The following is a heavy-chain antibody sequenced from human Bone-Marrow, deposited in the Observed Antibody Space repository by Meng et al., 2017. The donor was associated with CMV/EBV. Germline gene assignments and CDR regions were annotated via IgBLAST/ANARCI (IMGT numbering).Heavy chain of an antibody. V-gene: IGHV1-8*03. J-gene: IGHJ6*02. Sequence: ASVKVSCKASGYTFTSYDINWVRQATGQGLEWMGWMNPNSGNTGYAQKFQGRVTITRSTSISTAYMELSSLRSEDTAVYYCARGPSIVVVPATWSYGMDVWGQGTTVTVSS. CDR2: MNPNSGNT. CDR3: ARGPSIVVVPATWSYGMDV. CDR1: GYTFTSYD. D-gene: IGHD2-2*01.